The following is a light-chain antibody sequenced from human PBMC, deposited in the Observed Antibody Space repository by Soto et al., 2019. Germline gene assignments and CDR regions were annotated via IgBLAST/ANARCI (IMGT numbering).Light chain of an antibody. CDR2: DAY. J-gene: IGKJ4*01. Sequence: EIVLTQSPATLSLSPGERATLSCRASQSVRSSLAWYQQKPGQAPRLLIYDAYKRATGIPARFSGSGSGTDFTLTISSLEPGDFAVYYCQQRNNWALLTFGGGTKVEIK. CDR3: QQRNNWALLT. V-gene: IGKV3-11*01. CDR1: QSVRSS.